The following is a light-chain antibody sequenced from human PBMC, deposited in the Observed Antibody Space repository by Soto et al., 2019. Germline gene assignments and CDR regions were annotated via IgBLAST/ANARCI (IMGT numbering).Light chain of an antibody. CDR3: QESYTSPAVS. Sequence: DIQMTQSPSSLSASVGDRVTITCQASQDISNYLNWYQQKPGKAPKLLIYATSTLQSGVPSRFSGSGSGTEFTLTISSLQAEDFATYFCQESYTSPAVSFGGGTKVEIK. J-gene: IGKJ4*01. V-gene: IGKV1-39*01. CDR2: ATS. CDR1: QDISNY.